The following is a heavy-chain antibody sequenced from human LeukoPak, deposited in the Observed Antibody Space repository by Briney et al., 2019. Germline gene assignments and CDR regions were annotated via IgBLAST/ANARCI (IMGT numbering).Heavy chain of an antibody. D-gene: IGHD4-17*01. Sequence: SLTLSLTCAISGDSVSSNSAAWNWIRQFPSRGLEWLGRTYYRSKWYNDYAVSVKSRITINPDTSKNQFSLQLNSVTPEDTAVYYCARGAPVPSYGMDVWGQGTTVTVSS. V-gene: IGHV6-1*01. CDR2: TYYRSKWYN. CDR1: GDSVSSNSAA. CDR3: ARGAPVPSYGMDV. J-gene: IGHJ6*02.